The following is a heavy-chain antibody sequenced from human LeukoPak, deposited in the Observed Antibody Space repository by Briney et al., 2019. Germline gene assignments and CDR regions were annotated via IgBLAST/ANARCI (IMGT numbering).Heavy chain of an antibody. CDR1: GFTFTDYY. J-gene: IGHJ4*02. CDR3: VRIKGYGRSPFAH. Sequence: GVSLTLSCAASGFTFTDYYMTWMRQAPGKELEWLSYINTTSTYTNYADSVKGRFTISRDNANNSLSLQMDSLRAQDTALYYCVRIKGYGRSPFAHWGKGLLVPVPS. V-gene: IGHV3-11*06. D-gene: IGHD5-18*01. CDR2: INTTSTYT.